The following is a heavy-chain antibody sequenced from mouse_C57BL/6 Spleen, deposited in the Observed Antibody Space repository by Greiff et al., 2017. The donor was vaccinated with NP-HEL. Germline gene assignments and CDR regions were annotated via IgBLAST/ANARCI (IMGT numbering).Heavy chain of an antibody. Sequence: EVQLQQSGPELVKPGASVKISCKASGYTFTDYYMNWVKQSHGKSLEWIGDINPNNGGTSYNQKFKGKATLTVDKSSSTAYMELRSLTSEDSAVYYCARGRGQGYWGQGTTLTVSS. CDR2: INPNNGGT. V-gene: IGHV1-26*01. J-gene: IGHJ2*01. CDR1: GYTFTDYY. CDR3: ARGRGQGY. D-gene: IGHD3-3*01.